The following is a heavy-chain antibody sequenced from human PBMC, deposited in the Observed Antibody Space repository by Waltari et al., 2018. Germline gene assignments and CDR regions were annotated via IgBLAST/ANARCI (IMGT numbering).Heavy chain of an antibody. Sequence: STNYNPSLKSRVTISVDTSKNQFSLKLSSVTAADTAVYYCARVAEGITMVRGEGRYYYYYYMDVWGKGTTVTVSS. CDR3: ARVAEGITMVRGEGRYYYYYYMDV. CDR2: ST. V-gene: IGHV4-59*01. J-gene: IGHJ6*03. D-gene: IGHD3-10*01.